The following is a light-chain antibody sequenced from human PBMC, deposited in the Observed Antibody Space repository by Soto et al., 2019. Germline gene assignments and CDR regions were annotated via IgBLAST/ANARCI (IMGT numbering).Light chain of an antibody. V-gene: IGLV2-8*01. Sequence: QSALTQPPSASGSPGQSVTISCTGTKHDVGFYDFVSWYQHHPGKAPRLIIYEVVQLPSGVPDRFSGSKSGNTASLTVSGLQAADEADYFCKSYAGSNTYVFGSGTKLTVL. CDR1: KHDVGFYDF. J-gene: IGLJ1*01. CDR3: KSYAGSNTYV. CDR2: EVV.